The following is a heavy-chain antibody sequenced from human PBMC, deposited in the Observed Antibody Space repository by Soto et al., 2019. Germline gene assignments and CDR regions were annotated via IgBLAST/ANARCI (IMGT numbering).Heavy chain of an antibody. V-gene: IGHV1-69*02. CDR2: IIPMVGIT. D-gene: IGHD3-16*01. CDR3: ATGALTFGGVLNA. CDR1: GATFSSST. Sequence: QVQLVQSGADVKKPGSSVKVSCKASGATFSSSTFTGVRQAPGQGLEWMGRIIPMVGITNSAQKLQGRLGITADESTNTVFMDMSSLRSDDTAIYYCATGALTFGGVLNAWGQGTLVTVSS. J-gene: IGHJ4*02.